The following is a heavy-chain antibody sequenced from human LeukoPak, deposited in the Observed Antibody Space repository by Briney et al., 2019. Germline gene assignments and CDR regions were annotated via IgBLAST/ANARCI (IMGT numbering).Heavy chain of an antibody. CDR2: ITSGSSYI. D-gene: IGHD4-17*01. CDR1: GFTFSSYE. CDR3: ARDLGEDGDYPRSPDY. V-gene: IGHV3-21*01. J-gene: IGHJ4*02. Sequence: PGGSLRLSCAASGFTFSSYEMNWVRQAPGKGLEWVSSITSGSSYIYYADSVKGRFTISRDNAKNSLYLQMNSLRAEDTAVYYCARDLGEDGDYPRSPDYWGQGTLVTVSS.